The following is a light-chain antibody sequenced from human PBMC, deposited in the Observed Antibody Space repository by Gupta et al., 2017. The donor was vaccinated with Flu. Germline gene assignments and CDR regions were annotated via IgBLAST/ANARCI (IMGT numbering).Light chain of an antibody. CDR1: QSVSSY. V-gene: IGKV3-11*01. CDR3: QQRNNCPRT. CDR2: DAS. J-gene: IGKJ2*01. Sequence: PDTLSLSPGESATLSCRASQSVSSYLAWYQQKPGQAPRLLIYDASNRATGIPARFSGSGSGTDFILTISSLEPEEFAVYYCQQRNNCPRTFGQGTKVEIK.